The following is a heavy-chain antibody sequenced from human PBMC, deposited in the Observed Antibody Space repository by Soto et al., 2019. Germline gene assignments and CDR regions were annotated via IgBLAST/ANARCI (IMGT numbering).Heavy chain of an antibody. CDR3: AREREALRY. J-gene: IGHJ4*02. Sequence: GGSLRLSCAASGFTFSSYGMHWVRQAPGKGLEWVANIREDGGEKYYVDSVKGRFTISKDNAKNSLYLQMNSLRPDDTAVYYCAREREALRYWGQGTLVTVSS. D-gene: IGHD4-17*01. CDR2: IREDGGEK. V-gene: IGHV3-7*01. CDR1: GFTFSSYG.